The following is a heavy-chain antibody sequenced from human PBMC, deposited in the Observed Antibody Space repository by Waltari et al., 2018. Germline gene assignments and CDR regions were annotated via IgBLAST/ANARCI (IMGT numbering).Heavy chain of an antibody. J-gene: IGHJ4*02. CDR1: GYTFTSYD. CDR3: ARSGSSSSDFDY. CDR2: MNPNSGNT. Sequence: QVQLVQSGAEVKKPGASVKVSCKASGYTFTSYDINWVRQATGQGLEWMGWMNPNSGNTDYAQKFQGRVTRTRNTSISTAYMERSSLRSEDTAVYYCARSGSSSSDFDYWGQGTLVTVSS. V-gene: IGHV1-8*01. D-gene: IGHD6-6*01.